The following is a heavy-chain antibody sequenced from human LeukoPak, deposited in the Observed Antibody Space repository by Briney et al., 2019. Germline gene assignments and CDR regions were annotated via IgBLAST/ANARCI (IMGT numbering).Heavy chain of an antibody. V-gene: IGHV4-4*07. CDR3: ARVGEEQWLFDFDY. CDR1: GGSFTNYY. CDR2: IHTSGST. D-gene: IGHD6-19*01. J-gene: IGHJ4*02. Sequence: SETLSLTCTVSGGSFTNYYWSWIRQPAGKGLEWIGRIHTSGSTSYNPSLESRVTLSLDTSKNQFSLILTSVTAADAAVYYCARVGEEQWLFDFDYWGQGTLATVSS.